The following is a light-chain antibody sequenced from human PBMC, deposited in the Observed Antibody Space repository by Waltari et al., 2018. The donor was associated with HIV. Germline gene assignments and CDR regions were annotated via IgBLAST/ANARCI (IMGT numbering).Light chain of an antibody. CDR2: TNN. CDR1: RPNIGSND. J-gene: IGLJ1*01. CDR3: AAWDDTLNGYV. Sequence: QSVLTQSPSASGTPGQRVTISCSGSRPNIGSNDVNWYQQLPGTAPKLLIYTNNQRPSGVPDRFSGSKSGTSASLDISGLQSEDEADYYCAAWDDTLNGYVFGFGTKVTVL. V-gene: IGLV1-44*01.